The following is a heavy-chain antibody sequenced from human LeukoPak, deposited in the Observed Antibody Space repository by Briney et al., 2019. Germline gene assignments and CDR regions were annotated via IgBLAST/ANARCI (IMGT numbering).Heavy chain of an antibody. CDR2: ISSSSSYI. J-gene: IGHJ4*02. D-gene: IGHD3-10*01. CDR1: GFTFSSYS. CDR3: AREGMVRGVIDY. Sequence: GGSLRLSCAASGFTFSSYSMNWVRQAPGKGLEWVSSISSSSSYIYYADSVKGRFTISRDNAKNSLYLQMNSLRAEDTAVYNCAREGMVRGVIDYWGQGTLVTVSS. V-gene: IGHV3-21*01.